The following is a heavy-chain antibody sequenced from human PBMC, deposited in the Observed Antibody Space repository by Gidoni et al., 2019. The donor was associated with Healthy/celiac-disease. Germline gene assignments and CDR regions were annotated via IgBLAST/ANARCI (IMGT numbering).Heavy chain of an antibody. D-gene: IGHD3-9*01. V-gene: IGHV4-39*01. J-gene: IGHJ4*02. CDR1: GGSISSSSYY. CDR2: IYYSGST. Sequence: QLQLQESGPGLVKPSETLSLTCTVSGGSISSSSYYWGWIRQPPGKGLEWIGSIYYSGSTYYNPSLKSRVTISVDTSKNQFSLKLSSVTAADTAVYYCARIHYDILTGGFDYWGQGTLVTVSS. CDR3: ARIHYDILTGGFDY.